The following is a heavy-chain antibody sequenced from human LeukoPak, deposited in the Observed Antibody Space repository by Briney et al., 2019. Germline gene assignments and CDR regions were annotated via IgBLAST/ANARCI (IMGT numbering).Heavy chain of an antibody. CDR1: GFTFSDYY. CDR3: ARKVYDFWSGPDAFDI. D-gene: IGHD3-3*01. V-gene: IGHV3-11*06. J-gene: IGHJ3*02. CDR2: ISSSSSYT. Sequence: NPGGSLRLSCAASGFTFSDYYMSWIHQAPGKGLEWVSYISSSSSYTNYADSVKGRFTISRDNAKNSLYLQMNSLRAEDTAVYYCARKVYDFWSGPDAFDIWGQGTMVTVSS.